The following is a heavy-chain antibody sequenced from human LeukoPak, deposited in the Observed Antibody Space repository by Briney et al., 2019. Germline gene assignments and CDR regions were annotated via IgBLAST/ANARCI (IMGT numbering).Heavy chain of an antibody. V-gene: IGHV3-30*02. CDR1: GFTFSSYG. Sequence: PGGPLRLSCAASGFTFSSYGMHWVRQAPGKGLEWVAFIRYDGSNKYYADSVKGRFTISRDNSKNTLYLQMNSLRAEDTAVYYCAKDGVGCSGGSCYSGYYFDYWGQGTLVTVSS. J-gene: IGHJ4*02. D-gene: IGHD2-15*01. CDR3: AKDGVGCSGGSCYSGYYFDY. CDR2: IRYDGSNK.